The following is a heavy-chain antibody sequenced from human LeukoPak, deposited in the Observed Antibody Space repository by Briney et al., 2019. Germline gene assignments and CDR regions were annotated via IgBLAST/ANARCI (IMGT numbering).Heavy chain of an antibody. CDR1: GFTFNIYT. CDR2: ISGLGTNM. J-gene: IGHJ3*02. Sequence: GGSLRLSCAASGFTFNIYTMNWVRQAPGKGLQWVASISGLGTNMNYADSVRGRFTVSRDSDSLYLEMNSPRAEDTAVYYCVRKFYESTLFYTFDMWGQGTKVTVSS. CDR3: VRKFYESTLFYTFDM. D-gene: IGHD2/OR15-2a*01. V-gene: IGHV3-21*01.